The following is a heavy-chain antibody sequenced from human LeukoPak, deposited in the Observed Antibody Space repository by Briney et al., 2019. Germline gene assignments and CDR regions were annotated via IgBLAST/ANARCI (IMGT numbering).Heavy chain of an antibody. CDR2: IYHSGST. CDR3: ARVEDGDYSGGNWFDP. D-gene: IGHD4-17*01. V-gene: IGHV4-30-2*01. CDR1: GGSISSGGYS. Sequence: KSSETLSLTCAVSGGSISSGGYSWSWIRQPPGKGLEWIGYIYHSGSTYYNPSLKSRVTISVDRSKNQFSLKLSSVTAADTAVYYCARVEDGDYSGGNWFDPWGQGTLVTVSS. J-gene: IGHJ5*02.